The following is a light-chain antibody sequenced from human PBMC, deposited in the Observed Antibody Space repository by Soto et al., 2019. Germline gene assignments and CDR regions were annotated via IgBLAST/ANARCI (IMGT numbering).Light chain of an antibody. J-gene: IGLJ2*01. CDR3: SSYADTSSVG. CDR1: SSDVGSYNL. Sequence: QSALTHPASVSGSPGQSITISCTGSSSDVGSYNLVSWYQQHPGKAPKLMIYEGGKRPSGVSNRFSGSKSGNTASLTISILQAEDDAVYYCSSYADTSSVGIGGATKLTVL. CDR2: EGG. V-gene: IGLV2-23*01.